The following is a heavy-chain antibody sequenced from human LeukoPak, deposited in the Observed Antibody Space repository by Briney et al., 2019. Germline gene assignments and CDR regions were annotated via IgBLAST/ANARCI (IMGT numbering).Heavy chain of an antibody. CDR3: ARDSGFFRFDY. Sequence: GGSLRLSCVDSGFTFSSSWKTWVRQAPGKGLEWVANIKEDGREKNHVDSVKGRFTISRDNAKKSLYLQMNSLRAEDTAVYYCARDSGFFRFDYWGQGTLVTVSS. CDR1: GFTFSSSW. V-gene: IGHV3-7*01. D-gene: IGHD3-3*01. CDR2: IKEDGREK. J-gene: IGHJ4*02.